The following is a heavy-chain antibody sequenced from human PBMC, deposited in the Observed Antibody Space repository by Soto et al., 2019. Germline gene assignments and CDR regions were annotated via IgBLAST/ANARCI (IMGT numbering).Heavy chain of an antibody. V-gene: IGHV3-73*01. CDR1: GFTFSGSA. CDR3: TRRADIVLMVYASGGGDFDY. CDR2: IRSKANSYAT. D-gene: IGHD2-8*01. J-gene: IGHJ4*02. Sequence: GGSLRLSCAASGFTFSGSAMHWVRQASGKGLEWVGRIRSKANSYATAYAASVKGRFTISRDDSKNTAYLQMNSLKTEDTAVYYCTRRADIVLMVYASGGGDFDYWGQGTLVTVSS.